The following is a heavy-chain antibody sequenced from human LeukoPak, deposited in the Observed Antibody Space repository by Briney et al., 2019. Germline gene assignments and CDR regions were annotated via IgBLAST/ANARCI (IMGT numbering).Heavy chain of an antibody. D-gene: IGHD3-10*01. V-gene: IGHV1-46*01. CDR1: GYTFTSYY. CDR3: ARDGYGSGGY. Sequence: GASVKVSCKASGYTFTSYYLYWVRQAPGQGLEWMGIINPSGGSTNYAQKFQGRVTMTRDTSISTAYMELSRLRSDDTAVYYCARDGYGSGGYWGQGTLVTVSS. CDR2: INPSGGST. J-gene: IGHJ4*02.